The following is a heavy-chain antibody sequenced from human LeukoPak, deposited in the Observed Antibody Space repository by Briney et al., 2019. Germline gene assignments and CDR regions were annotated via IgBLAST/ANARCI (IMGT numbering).Heavy chain of an antibody. D-gene: IGHD6-6*01. CDR3: AREPHSIAAPSRRYFDY. CDR1: GFTFSDYY. V-gene: IGHV3-11*01. Sequence: PGGSLRLSCAASGFTFSDYYMSWIRQAPGKGLEWVSYISSSGSTIYYADSVKGRFTISRDNAKNSLYLQMNSLRAEDTAVYYRAREPHSIAAPSRRYFDYWGQGTLVTVSS. J-gene: IGHJ4*02. CDR2: ISSSGSTI.